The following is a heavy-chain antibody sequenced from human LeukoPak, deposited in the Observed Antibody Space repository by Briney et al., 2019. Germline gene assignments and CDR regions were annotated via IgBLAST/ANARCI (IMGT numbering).Heavy chain of an antibody. CDR2: IFGGGST. CDR3: ARGVGAGAFDY. CDR1: GFTVSRNY. Sequence: GGSLRLSCAASGFTVSRNYMTWVRQAPGKGLEWVSVIFGGGSTYYADSVKGRFTISRDNSKNTLYLQMNSLRVEDTAVYYCARGVGAGAFDYWGQGTLVTVSS. J-gene: IGHJ4*02. D-gene: IGHD6-13*01. V-gene: IGHV3-53*01.